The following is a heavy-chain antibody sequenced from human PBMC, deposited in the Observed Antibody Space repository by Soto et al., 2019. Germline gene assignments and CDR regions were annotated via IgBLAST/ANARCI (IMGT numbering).Heavy chain of an antibody. J-gene: IGHJ4*02. CDR2: IWYDGSNK. CDR3: AREIQAYCGGDCYSGDY. Sequence: QVQLVESGGGVVQPGRSLRLSCAASGFTFSSYGMHWVRQAPGKGLEWVAVIWYDGSNKYYADSVKGRFTISRDNSKNXLYLQMNSLRAEDTAVYYCAREIQAYCGGDCYSGDYWGQGTLVTVSS. V-gene: IGHV3-33*01. CDR1: GFTFSSYG. D-gene: IGHD2-21*02.